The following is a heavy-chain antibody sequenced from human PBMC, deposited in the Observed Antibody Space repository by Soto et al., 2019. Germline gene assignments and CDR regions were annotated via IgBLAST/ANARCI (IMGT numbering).Heavy chain of an antibody. V-gene: IGHV3-7*05. CDR1: GFTFSSYW. J-gene: IGHJ6*02. D-gene: IGHD3-3*01. CDR2: IKQDGSEK. CDR3: ARPFFLAFEYYYYGRDV. Sequence: GGSLRLSCAASGFTFSSYWMSWVRQAPGKGLEWVANIKQDGSEKYYVDSVKGRFTISRDNAKNSLYLQMNSLRAEDTAVYYCARPFFLAFEYYYYGRDVWGQGTTDTVSS.